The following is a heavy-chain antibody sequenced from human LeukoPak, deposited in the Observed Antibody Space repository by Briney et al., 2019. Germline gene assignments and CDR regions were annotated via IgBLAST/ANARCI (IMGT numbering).Heavy chain of an antibody. Sequence: SETLSLTCTVSGGSISSSSYYWGWIRQPPGKGLEWIGSIYYSGSTYYNPSLKSRVTISVDTSKNQFSLKLSSVTAADTAVYYCARVPVVVRYFQHWGQGTLVTVSS. CDR3: ARVPVVVRYFQH. CDR2: IYYSGST. D-gene: IGHD3-22*01. J-gene: IGHJ1*01. V-gene: IGHV4-39*01. CDR1: GGSISSSSYY.